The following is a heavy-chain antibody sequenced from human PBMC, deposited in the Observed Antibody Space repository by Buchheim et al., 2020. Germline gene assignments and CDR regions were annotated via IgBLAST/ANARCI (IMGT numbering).Heavy chain of an antibody. CDR2: ISYDGSNK. V-gene: IGHV3-30*14. D-gene: IGHD4-17*01. Sequence: QVQLVESGGGVVQPGRSLRLSCAASGFTFSSYAMHWVRQAPGKGLEWVAVISYDGSNKYYADSVKGRFTISRDNSKHTLYLQMNSLRAEDTAVYYCARVLFDYGDYGPTDYWGQGTL. CDR3: ARVLFDYGDYGPTDY. CDR1: GFTFSSYA. J-gene: IGHJ4*02.